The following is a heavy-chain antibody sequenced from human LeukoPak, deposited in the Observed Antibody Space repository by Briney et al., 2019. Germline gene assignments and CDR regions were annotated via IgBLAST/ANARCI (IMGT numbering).Heavy chain of an antibody. CDR3: AKGGYYDSSGHLDY. V-gene: IGHV3-9*01. Sequence: GGSLRLSCAASGFTFDDYAMHWVRQAPGKGLEWVSGISWNSGDIDYANSVKGRFTISRDNAKNSLYLQMDSLRAEDTALYYCAKGGYYDSSGHLDYWGQGTLVTVSS. CDR2: ISWNSGDI. D-gene: IGHD3-22*01. J-gene: IGHJ4*02. CDR1: GFTFDDYA.